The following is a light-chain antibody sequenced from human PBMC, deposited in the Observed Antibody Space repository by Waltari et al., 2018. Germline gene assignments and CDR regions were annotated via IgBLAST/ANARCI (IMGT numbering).Light chain of an antibody. Sequence: QSALTQPASVSGSPGPSVTIPCTGTSSAVGGYNYLAWYQQHPGKVPRLLIFDVSDRPSGVSNRFSGSKSGNTASLTISGLQAEDESHYYCCSVTSRSTWVFGGGTKLTVL. CDR2: DVS. V-gene: IGLV2-14*03. J-gene: IGLJ3*02. CDR3: CSVTSRSTWV. CDR1: SSAVGGYNY.